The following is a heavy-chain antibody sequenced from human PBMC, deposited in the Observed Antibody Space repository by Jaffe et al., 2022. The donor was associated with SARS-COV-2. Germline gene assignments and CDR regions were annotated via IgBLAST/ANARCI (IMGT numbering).Heavy chain of an antibody. CDR3: ARDHPHYYDSSGIQHFDY. CDR2: ISSTSSTI. CDR1: GFTFSSYS. V-gene: IGHV3-48*01. Sequence: EVQLVESGGGLVQPGGSLRLSCVASGFTFSSYSMNWVRQAPGKGLEWVSYISSTSSTIYYADSVKGRFTISRDNAKNSLYLQMNSLRAEDTAVYYCARDHPHYYDSSGIQHFDYWGQGTLVTVSS. D-gene: IGHD3-22*01. J-gene: IGHJ4*02.